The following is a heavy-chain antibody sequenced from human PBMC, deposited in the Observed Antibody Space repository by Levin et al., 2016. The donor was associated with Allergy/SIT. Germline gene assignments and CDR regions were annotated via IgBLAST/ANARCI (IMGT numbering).Heavy chain of an antibody. CDR3: ARSQHTRSNYLFDY. Sequence: GSLRLSCTVSGGSVSSGSYYWSWIRQPPGKGLEWIGYIYYSGSTNYNPSLKSRVTISVDTSKNQFSLKLSSVTAADTAVYYCARSQHTRSNYLFDYWGQGTLVTVSS. J-gene: IGHJ4*02. CDR2: IYYSGST. CDR1: GGSVSSGSYY. D-gene: IGHD4-11*01. V-gene: IGHV4-61*01.